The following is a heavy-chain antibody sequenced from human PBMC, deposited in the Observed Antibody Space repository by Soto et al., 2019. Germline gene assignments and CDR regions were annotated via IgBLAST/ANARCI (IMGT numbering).Heavy chain of an antibody. Sequence: SVKVSCKASGGTFSSYAISWVRQAPGQGLEWMGGIIPIFGTANYAQKFQGRVTITADESTSTAYMELSSLRSEDTAVYYCARYFGVVIMGAWYFDLWGRGTLVTVSS. J-gene: IGHJ2*01. D-gene: IGHD3-3*01. V-gene: IGHV1-69*13. CDR2: IIPIFGTA. CDR3: ARYFGVVIMGAWYFDL. CDR1: GGTFSSYA.